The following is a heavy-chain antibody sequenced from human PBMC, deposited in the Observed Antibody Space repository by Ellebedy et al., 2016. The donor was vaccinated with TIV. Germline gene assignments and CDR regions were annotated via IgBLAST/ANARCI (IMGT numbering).Heavy chain of an antibody. D-gene: IGHD1-26*01. J-gene: IGHJ4*02. CDR1: GYSISSGYS. CDR3: ARDSRGYSGNDY. Sequence: SETLSLXXTVSGYSISSGYSWGWIRQPPGKGLEWIGSFYHSGSTYYNPSLKSRVTISVDTSKNQFSLKLSSVTAADTAVYYCARDSRGYSGNDYWGQGTLVTVSS. CDR2: FYHSGST. V-gene: IGHV4-38-2*02.